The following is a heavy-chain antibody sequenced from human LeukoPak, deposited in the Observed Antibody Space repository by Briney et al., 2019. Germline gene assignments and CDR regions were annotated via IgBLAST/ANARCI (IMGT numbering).Heavy chain of an antibody. CDR1: GIAHNTND. D-gene: IGHD4-23*01. CDR2: SYPWGSA. J-gene: IGHJ4*01. V-gene: IGHV3-66*02. Sequence: PGGSLRLSCAASGIAHNTNDMNWVRQAPGKGLEWVSISYPWGSAFYTDSVKGRFTVTRDESKNMMFLQMNTLIPDDTAMYYCVRRGGGDNCRWGQGALVTVSS. CDR3: VRRGGGDNCR.